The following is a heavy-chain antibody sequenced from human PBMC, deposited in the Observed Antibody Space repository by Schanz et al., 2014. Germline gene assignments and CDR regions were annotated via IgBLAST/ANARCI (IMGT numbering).Heavy chain of an antibody. CDR3: AKESEIIVVVGTSMSGDFHH. V-gene: IGHV3-30*02. CDR2: IGYDGSEK. Sequence: VQLLESGGGLVQPGGSLRLSCATSGLNFDYYGMNWVRQAPGKGLEWVANIGYDGSEKYYVDSVKGRFTISRDNSKNTLYLQMNNLRAEDTAVYFCAKESEIIVVVGTSMSGDFHHWGQGTLXTVSS. CDR1: GLNFDYYG. J-gene: IGHJ1*01. D-gene: IGHD1-1*01.